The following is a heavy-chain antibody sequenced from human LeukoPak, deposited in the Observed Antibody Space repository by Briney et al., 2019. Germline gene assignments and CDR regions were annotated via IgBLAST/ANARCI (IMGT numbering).Heavy chain of an antibody. J-gene: IGHJ4*02. V-gene: IGHV3-48*03. CDR3: ARGIAVETYYFDY. CDR2: ISSSGGTI. CDR1: GFTFSSYE. Sequence: PGGSLRLSCAASGFTFSSYEMNWVRQTPGKGLEWLSYISSSGGTIYYADSVKGRFTISRDNAKNSLYLQMNSLRAEDTAVYYCARGIAVETYYFDYWGQGTLVTVSS. D-gene: IGHD6-19*01.